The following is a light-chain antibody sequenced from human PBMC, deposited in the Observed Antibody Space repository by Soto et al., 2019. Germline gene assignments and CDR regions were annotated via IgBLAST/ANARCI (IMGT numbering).Light chain of an antibody. V-gene: IGLV2-14*01. Sequence: QSALTQPASVSGSPGQSIAISCTGTRSDVGGYDYVSWYQQQPDKSPKLMIYEVTKRPSGVSNRFSGSKSGNTASLTISGLQAEDEADYYCSSHTSGSTRVFGTGTKVTVL. CDR1: RSDVGGYDY. CDR3: SSHTSGSTRV. J-gene: IGLJ1*01. CDR2: EVT.